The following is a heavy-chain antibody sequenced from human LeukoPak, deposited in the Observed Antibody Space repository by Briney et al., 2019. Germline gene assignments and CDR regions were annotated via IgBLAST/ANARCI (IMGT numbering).Heavy chain of an antibody. CDR1: GYTFTGYY. CDR2: INPNSGGT. Sequence: ASVKVSCKASGYTFTGYYTHWVRQAPGQGLEWMGWINPNSGGTNYAQKFQGRVTMTRDTSISTAYMELSRLRSDDTAVYYCARDREFRTIAVAGQRYYYYYGMDVWGQGTTVTVSS. J-gene: IGHJ6*02. D-gene: IGHD6-19*01. CDR3: ARDREFRTIAVAGQRYYYYYGMDV. V-gene: IGHV1-2*02.